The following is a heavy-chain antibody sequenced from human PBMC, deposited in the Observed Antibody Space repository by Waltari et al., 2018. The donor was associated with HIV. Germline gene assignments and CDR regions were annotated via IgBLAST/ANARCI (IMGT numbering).Heavy chain of an antibody. J-gene: IGHJ4*02. Sequence: QVQLVESGGGVVEPGRCLRLPCATSGFPFRSYGIHWVRQAPGKGLEWVAVIWYDGTDEYYVDSVKGRFTISRDNSKNTVYLQMSSLRAEDTGVYFCARERGYTSPFDYWGQGTLVTVSS. CDR3: ARERGYTSPFDY. CDR2: IWYDGTDE. CDR1: GFPFRSYG. D-gene: IGHD5-18*01. V-gene: IGHV3-33*01.